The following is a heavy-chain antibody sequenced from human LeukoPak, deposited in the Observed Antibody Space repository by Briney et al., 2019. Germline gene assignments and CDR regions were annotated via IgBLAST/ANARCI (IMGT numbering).Heavy chain of an antibody. Sequence: GGSLRLSCAASGFTFSSYAMNWVRQAPGKGLEWVAAIRYSGSNKYYADSVKGRFTISRDTSKNTLYLQITSLRAEDTAVYYCARSYWSGGSCYLQRYYYYGMDVCGQGTTVTVSS. CDR2: IRYSGSNK. CDR3: ARSYWSGGSCYLQRYYYYGMDV. CDR1: GFTFSSYA. J-gene: IGHJ6*02. D-gene: IGHD2-15*01. V-gene: IGHV3-30*14.